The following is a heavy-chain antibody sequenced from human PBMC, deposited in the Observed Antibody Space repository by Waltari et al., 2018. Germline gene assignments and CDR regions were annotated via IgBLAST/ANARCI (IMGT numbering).Heavy chain of an antibody. D-gene: IGHD2-2*01. J-gene: IGHJ6*02. V-gene: IGHV4-59*01. Sequence: QVQLQESGPGLVKPSETLSLTCTVSGGSISSYYWSWIRQPPGKGLEWIGYIYYSGSTHYNPSLRSRVTISVDTSKNQFSLKLSAVTAADTAVYYCARALSGLVPAAIYGMDVWGQGTTVTVSS. CDR3: ARALSGLVPAAIYGMDV. CDR1: GGSISSYY. CDR2: IYYSGST.